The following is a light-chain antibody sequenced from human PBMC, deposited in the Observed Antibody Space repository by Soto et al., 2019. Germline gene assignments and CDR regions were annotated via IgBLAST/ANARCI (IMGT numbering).Light chain of an antibody. CDR2: GDI. V-gene: IGLV1-40*01. CDR1: SSNIGAGYD. CDR3: QSYDSSLSISV. J-gene: IGLJ2*01. Sequence: QSVLTQPPSVSGAPGQRVSISCTGTSSNIGAGYDVHWYQHLPGTAPKLLIFGDINRPSGVPDRFSGSKSGTSASLAITGLQAEDEADYYCQSYDSSLSISVFGGVTKLTVL.